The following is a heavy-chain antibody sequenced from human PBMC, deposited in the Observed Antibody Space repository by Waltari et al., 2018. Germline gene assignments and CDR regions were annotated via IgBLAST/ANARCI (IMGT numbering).Heavy chain of an antibody. CDR3: ARASIFHQENWFDP. CDR2: IYYSWST. Sequence: QLQLQESGPGLVKPSETLSLTCTVSGGSIRSSSYYWGWIRQPPGKGLAWIGSIYYSWSTYNNPSLNSRVTISVDTSKNQFSLKLSSVTAAETAVYYCARASIFHQENWFDPWGQGTLVTVSS. CDR1: GGSIRSSSYY. J-gene: IGHJ5*02. D-gene: IGHD2-21*01. V-gene: IGHV4-39*01.